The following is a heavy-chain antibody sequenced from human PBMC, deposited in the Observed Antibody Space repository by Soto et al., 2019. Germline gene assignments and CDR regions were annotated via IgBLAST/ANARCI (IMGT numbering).Heavy chain of an antibody. Sequence: EVQLLDSGGGLVQPGGSLTLSCAASGFTFSNYAMTWVRQGPGKGLEWVSGISGSGGRSYYADSVKGRFTISRDNSKSTLYLQMNSLSAEDTAVYYCAKAYFVWSSEQPYYFDYWGQGTLVTVSS. J-gene: IGHJ4*02. D-gene: IGHD3-16*01. CDR3: AKAYFVWSSEQPYYFDY. CDR2: ISGSGGRS. V-gene: IGHV3-23*01. CDR1: GFTFSNYA.